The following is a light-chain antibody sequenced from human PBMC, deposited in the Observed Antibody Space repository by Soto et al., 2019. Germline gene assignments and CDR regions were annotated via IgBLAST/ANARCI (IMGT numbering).Light chain of an antibody. Sequence: EIVLTQSPATLSLSPGERATLSCRASQSVSSYLAWYQQKPGQAPRLLIYDASNRATGIPARFSGSGSGTDSTLTISSLEPEDFAVYYCQQRSNRRSFGGGTKVDI. V-gene: IGKV3-11*01. J-gene: IGKJ4*01. CDR3: QQRSNRRS. CDR2: DAS. CDR1: QSVSSY.